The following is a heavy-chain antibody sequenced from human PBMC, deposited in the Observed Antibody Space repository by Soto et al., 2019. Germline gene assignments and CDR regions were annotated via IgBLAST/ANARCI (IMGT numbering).Heavy chain of an antibody. CDR3: ARGRSYSNGIDY. J-gene: IGHJ4*02. CDR2: MNPNSGST. Sequence: GASVKVSCKASGYTFTSLDINWVRQATGQGLEWMGWMNPNSGSTGSAQKFQGRVAMTRDTSINTAYMELSSLRADDTAVYYCARGRSYSNGIDYWGQGTLVTVS. V-gene: IGHV1-8*01. D-gene: IGHD1-26*01. CDR1: GYTFTSLD.